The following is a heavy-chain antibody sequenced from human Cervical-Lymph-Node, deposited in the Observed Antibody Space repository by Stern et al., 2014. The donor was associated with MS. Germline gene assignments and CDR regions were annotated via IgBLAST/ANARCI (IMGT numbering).Heavy chain of an antibody. V-gene: IGHV3-74*01. CDR3: SGSNWYFFDY. CDR2: SNTDGSSQ. CDR1: GFTFDSYS. D-gene: IGHD6-13*01. J-gene: IGHJ4*02. Sequence: EVHLVESGGGLVQPGGSLRLSCAASGFTFDSYSMHWVRQVPGKGLVWVSRSNTDGSSQRYAYSVKGRFTISRDNAKNMLYLEMNSLRAEDTAVYYCSGSNWYFFDYWGQGTLVTVSS.